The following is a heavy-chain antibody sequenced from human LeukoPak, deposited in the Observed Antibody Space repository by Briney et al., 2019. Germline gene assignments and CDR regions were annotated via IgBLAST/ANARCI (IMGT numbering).Heavy chain of an antibody. CDR2: IYHSGST. D-gene: IGHD2-8*01. CDR3: ARDIVLMVYAIRKNYGMDV. J-gene: IGHJ6*02. Sequence: SETLSLTCAVSGGSISSSNWWSWVRQPPGKGLEWIGEIYHSGSTNYNPSLKSRVTISVDTSKNQFSLKLSSVTAADTAVYYCARDIVLMVYAIRKNYGMDVWGQGTTVTVSS. V-gene: IGHV4-4*02. CDR1: GGSISSSNW.